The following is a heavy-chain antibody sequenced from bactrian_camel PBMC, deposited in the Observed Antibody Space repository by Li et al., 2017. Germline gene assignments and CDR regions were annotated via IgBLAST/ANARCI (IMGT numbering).Heavy chain of an antibody. CDR1: GYTRTMYC. V-gene: IGHV3S54*01. J-gene: IGHJ4*01. D-gene: IGHD5*01. CDR3: AAQVGGARYVLQPKYSY. Sequence: HVQLVESGGGSVQTGESLRLSCKANGYTRTMYCMGWFRQTPGKEREAVAATYRGSTYYADPVKSRFTISTDSAEMTLYLQMDSLKPEDTAMYYCAAQVGGARYVLQPKYSYWGQGTQVTVS. CDR2: TYRGST.